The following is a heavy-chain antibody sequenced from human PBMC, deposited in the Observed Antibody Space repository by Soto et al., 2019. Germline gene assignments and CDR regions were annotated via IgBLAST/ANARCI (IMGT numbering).Heavy chain of an antibody. J-gene: IGHJ6*02. CDR2: ISDDRSNK. V-gene: IGHV3-30*03. D-gene: IGHD5-18*01. CDR1: GFTFSSDA. Sequence: GGSLRLSCAAPGFTFSSDAMHWVRQAPGKGLEWVAVISDDRSNKYYSDSVKGRFTISRDNSKNTLYLQMNSLRPEDSAVYYCARDPPAGGYSYGAFYGMDVWGQGTTVTVSS. CDR3: ARDPPAGGYSYGAFYGMDV.